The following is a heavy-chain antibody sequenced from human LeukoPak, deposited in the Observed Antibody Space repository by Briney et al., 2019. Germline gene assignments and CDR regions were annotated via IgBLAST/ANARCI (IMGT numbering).Heavy chain of an antibody. Sequence: GGSLRLSCVASGFTFSDYWMSWVRQAPGKGLEWVAHIKHDASEKYYVDSVKSRFTISRDNAKNSLYLPMNSLRAEDTAVYYCARTSKYSFDIWGQGTMVTVSS. CDR3: ARTSKYSFDI. CDR1: GFTFSDYW. J-gene: IGHJ3*02. V-gene: IGHV3-7*04. D-gene: IGHD2/OR15-2a*01. CDR2: IKHDASEK.